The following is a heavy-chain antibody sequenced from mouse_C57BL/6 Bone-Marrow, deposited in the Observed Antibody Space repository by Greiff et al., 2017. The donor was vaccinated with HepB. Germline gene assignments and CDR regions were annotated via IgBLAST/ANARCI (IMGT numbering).Heavy chain of an antibody. V-gene: IGHV1-69*01. J-gene: IGHJ2*01. D-gene: IGHD1-1*01. CDR1: GYTFTSYW. CDR2: IDPSDSYT. Sequence: QVQLQQPGAELVMPGASVKLSCKASGYTFTSYWMHWVKQRPGQGLEWIGEIDPSDSYTNYNQKFKGKSTLTVDKSSSTAYMQLSSLTSEDSAVYYCARGITTVVGEYYFDYWGQGTTLTVSS. CDR3: ARGITTVVGEYYFDY.